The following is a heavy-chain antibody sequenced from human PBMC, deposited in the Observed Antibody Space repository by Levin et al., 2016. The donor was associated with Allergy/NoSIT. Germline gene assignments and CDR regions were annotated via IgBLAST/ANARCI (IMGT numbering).Heavy chain of an antibody. CDR3: ARGGTMVRYI. Sequence: WIRQPPGKGLEWVAVISYDGSNKYYADSVKGRFTISRDNSKNTLYLQMNSLRAEDTAVYYCARGGTMVRYIWGQGTMVTVSS. D-gene: IGHD3-10*01. CDR2: ISYDGSNK. J-gene: IGHJ3*02. V-gene: IGHV3-30-3*01.